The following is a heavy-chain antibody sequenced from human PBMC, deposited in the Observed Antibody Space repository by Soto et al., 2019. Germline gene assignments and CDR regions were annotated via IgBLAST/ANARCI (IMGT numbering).Heavy chain of an antibody. CDR1: GFTFSSYG. J-gene: IGHJ4*02. D-gene: IGHD2-15*01. CDR3: ARDGGYWSGGSCYSELDY. Sequence: QVQLVESGGGVVQPGRSLRLSCAASGFTFSSYGMHWVRQAPGKGLERVAVIWYDGSNKYYADSVKGRFTISRDNSNNTLYLQMNSLRAEDTAVYYCARDGGYWSGGSCYSELDYWGQGTLVTFSS. V-gene: IGHV3-33*01. CDR2: IWYDGSNK.